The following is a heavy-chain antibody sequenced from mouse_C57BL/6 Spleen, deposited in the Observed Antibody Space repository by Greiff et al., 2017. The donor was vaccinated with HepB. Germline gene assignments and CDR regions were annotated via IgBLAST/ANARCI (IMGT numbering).Heavy chain of an antibody. Sequence: QVQLKESGPELVKPGASVKLSCKASGYTFTSYDINWVKQRPGQGFEWIGWIYPRDGSTKYNEKFKGKATLTVDTSSSTAYMELHSLTSEDSAVYFCAREGGGYDAWFAYWGQGTLVTVSA. CDR1: GYTFTSYD. CDR3: AREGGGYDAWFAY. D-gene: IGHD2-2*01. J-gene: IGHJ3*01. CDR2: IYPRDGST. V-gene: IGHV1-85*01.